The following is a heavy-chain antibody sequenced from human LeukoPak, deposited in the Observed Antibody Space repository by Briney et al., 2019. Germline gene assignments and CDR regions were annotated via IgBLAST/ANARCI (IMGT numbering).Heavy chain of an antibody. CDR3: ARETHCSSTRCYGFLDAFDY. Sequence: SETLSLTCAVYGGSFSGYYWSWIRQPPGKGLEWIGEINHSGSTNYNPSLKSRVTISVDTSKNQFSLKLSSVTAADTAVYYCARETHCSSTRCYGFLDAFDYWGQGTLVTVSS. V-gene: IGHV4-34*01. CDR2: INHSGST. J-gene: IGHJ4*02. D-gene: IGHD2-2*01. CDR1: GGSFSGYY.